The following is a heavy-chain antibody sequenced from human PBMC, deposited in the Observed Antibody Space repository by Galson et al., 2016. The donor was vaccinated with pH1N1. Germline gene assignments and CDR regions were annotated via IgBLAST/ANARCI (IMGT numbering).Heavy chain of an antibody. CDR3: ARFLYGDYVGYFDL. J-gene: IGHJ2*01. V-gene: IGHV3-23*01. CDR1: GFIFNSYA. CDR2: ISGSGGST. Sequence: SLRLSCAASGFIFNSYAMSWVRQAPGKGLEWVSIISGSGGSTKYAGSVKGRLTISRDNPKNTLSLQLTSLSAEDTAVYYCARFLYGDYVGYFDLWGRGTLVTVSS. D-gene: IGHD4-17*01.